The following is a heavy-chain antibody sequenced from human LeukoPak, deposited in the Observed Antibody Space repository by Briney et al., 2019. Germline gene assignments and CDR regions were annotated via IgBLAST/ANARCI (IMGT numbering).Heavy chain of an antibody. CDR2: INPNKGGT. V-gene: IGHV1-2*02. Sequence: ASVKVSCKASGYTFTSYHLHWVRQAPGQGLEWMGWINPNKGGTNYAQKFQGRVTMTRDTSISTAYMELNRLRSDDTAVYYCAREMSATVTPFDYWGQGTLVTVSS. D-gene: IGHD4-17*01. CDR3: AREMSATVTPFDY. J-gene: IGHJ4*02. CDR1: GYTFTSYH.